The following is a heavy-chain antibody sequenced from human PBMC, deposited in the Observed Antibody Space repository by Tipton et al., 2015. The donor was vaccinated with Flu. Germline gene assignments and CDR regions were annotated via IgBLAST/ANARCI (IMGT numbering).Heavy chain of an antibody. CDR3: VGERRDGHKPFKGYAFDM. CDR1: GGSNSRGDNY. D-gene: IGHD5-24*01. CDR2: IYYSGNT. V-gene: IGHV4-30-4*01. J-gene: IGHJ3*02. Sequence: TLSLTCTVSGGSNSRGDNYWGWIRQPPGKGLEWIGYIYYSGNTHYNPSLKSRVTISVDTSRTQFSLKLTSVTAADTAVYFCVGERRDGHKPFKGYAFDMWDQGTMVPVSS.